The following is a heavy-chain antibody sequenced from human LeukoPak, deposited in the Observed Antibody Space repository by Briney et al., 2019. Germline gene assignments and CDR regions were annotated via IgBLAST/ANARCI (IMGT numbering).Heavy chain of an antibody. V-gene: IGHV1-2*02. J-gene: IGHJ4*02. CDR1: GYTFTGYY. Sequence: ASVKVSCKASGYTFTGYYMHWVRQAPGQGLEWMGWINPNSGGTNYAQKFQGRVTMTRDTSISTAYMELSRLRSDDTAVYYCARDHYDSSGYLYWGQGTLVTVSS. CDR2: INPNSGGT. CDR3: ARDHYDSSGYLY. D-gene: IGHD3-22*01.